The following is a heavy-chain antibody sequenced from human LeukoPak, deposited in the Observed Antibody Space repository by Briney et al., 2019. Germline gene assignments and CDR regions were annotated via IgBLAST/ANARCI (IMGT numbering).Heavy chain of an antibody. CDR1: GGSVNDNNYY. J-gene: IGHJ4*02. CDR3: ARDRGSSGGFDY. CDR2: IYYSGGT. Sequence: KSSETLSLTCTVSGGSVNDNNYYWSWIRQPPGKGLEWIAYIYYSGGTNYNPSLKSRVTISVDTSKNQFSLKLSSVTAADTAVYYCARDRGSSGGFDYWGQGTLVTVSS. V-gene: IGHV4-61*01. D-gene: IGHD3-16*01.